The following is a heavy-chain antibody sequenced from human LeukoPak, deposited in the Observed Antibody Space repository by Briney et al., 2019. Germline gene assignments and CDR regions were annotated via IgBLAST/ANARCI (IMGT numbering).Heavy chain of an antibody. CDR2: ISYNGSNK. CDR1: GFTYRSYG. D-gene: IGHD6-19*01. CDR3: AKVPGYSSGWYYFDY. J-gene: IGHJ4*02. V-gene: IGHV3-30*18. Sequence: GGPLSLSCGASGFTYRSYGVHWARQAPGKGLACVAVISYNGSNKYYADSVKGRFTNYRDNSKNTLYLQMNSLRAEDTAVYYCAKVPGYSSGWYYFDYGGQGTLVTVSS.